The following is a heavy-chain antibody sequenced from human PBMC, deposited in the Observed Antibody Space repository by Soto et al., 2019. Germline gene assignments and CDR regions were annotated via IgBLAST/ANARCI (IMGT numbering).Heavy chain of an antibody. CDR2: ISGDSVDT. V-gene: IGHV3-11*05. Sequence: QVQLVESGGGLVKPGGSLRLSCVASGFTVRDYYMAWIRQPPGEGLEWISYISGDSVDTRHADCVKGRFTISRDNTKNKLYLQMSSLRAEDTAVYFCASGQQVRMADIWGQGTMVTVTS. CDR1: GFTVRDYY. CDR3: ASGQQVRMADI. J-gene: IGHJ3*02. D-gene: IGHD6-13*01.